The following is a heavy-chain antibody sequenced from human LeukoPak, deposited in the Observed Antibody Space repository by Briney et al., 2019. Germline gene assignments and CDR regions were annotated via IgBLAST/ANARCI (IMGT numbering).Heavy chain of an antibody. V-gene: IGHV1-69*04. CDR2: IIPILGIA. J-gene: IGHJ6*03. CDR1: AGTFSSYT. CDR3: ARDAQYYYGSGRPSLRYMDV. D-gene: IGHD3-10*01. Sequence: SVPVSCQASAGTFSSYTISWVRQAPGQGLEWMGRIIPILGIANYAQKFQGRVTITADKSTSTAYMELISLRSEDTAVYYCARDAQYYYGSGRPSLRYMDVWGKGTTVTVSS.